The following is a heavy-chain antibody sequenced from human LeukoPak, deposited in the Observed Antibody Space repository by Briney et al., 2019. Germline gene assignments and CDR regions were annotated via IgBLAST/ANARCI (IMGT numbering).Heavy chain of an antibody. Sequence: SETLSLTCTVSGYSISSGYYWGWIRQPPGKGLEWIGSIYHGGSTYYNPSLKSRVTISVDKSKNQFSLKLSSVTAADTAVYYCARRGYSYDIGFDYWGQGTLVTVSS. CDR1: GYSISSGYY. D-gene: IGHD5-18*01. CDR2: IYHGGST. V-gene: IGHV4-38-2*02. J-gene: IGHJ4*02. CDR3: ARRGYSYDIGFDY.